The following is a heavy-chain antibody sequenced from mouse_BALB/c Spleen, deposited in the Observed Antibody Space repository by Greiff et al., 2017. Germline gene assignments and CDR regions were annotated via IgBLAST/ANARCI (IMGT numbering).Heavy chain of an antibody. D-gene: IGHD2-4*01. CDR1: GFAFSSYD. Sequence: DVHLVESGGGLVKPGGSLKLSCAASGFAFSSYDMSWVRQTPEKRLEWVAYISSGGGSTYYPDTVKGRFTISRDNAKNTLYLQMSSLKSEDTAMYYCARDFDYDGDWFAYWGQGTLVTVSA. CDR2: ISSGGGST. V-gene: IGHV5-12-1*01. CDR3: ARDFDYDGDWFAY. J-gene: IGHJ3*01.